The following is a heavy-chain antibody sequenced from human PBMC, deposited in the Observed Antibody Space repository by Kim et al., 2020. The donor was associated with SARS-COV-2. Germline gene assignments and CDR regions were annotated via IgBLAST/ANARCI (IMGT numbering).Heavy chain of an antibody. Sequence: GGSLRLSCAASGFTFSSYGMHWVRQAPGKGLEWVAVIWYDGSSKYYADSVKGRFTISRDNSKNTLYLQMNSLRAEDTAVYYCAKGWSYYDILTGYYNPPGAFDIWGQGTTVTVSS. CDR3: AKGWSYYDILTGYYNPPGAFDI. CDR1: GFTFSSYG. J-gene: IGHJ3*02. CDR2: IWYDGSSK. D-gene: IGHD3-9*01. V-gene: IGHV3-33*06.